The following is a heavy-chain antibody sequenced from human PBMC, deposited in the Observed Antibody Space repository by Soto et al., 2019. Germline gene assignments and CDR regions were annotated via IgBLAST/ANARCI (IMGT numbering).Heavy chain of an antibody. CDR3: AKEAPAKVGHHFDS. D-gene: IGHD5-18*01. CDR2: ISYDGRNK. Sequence: QVQLVESGGGVVQPGRSLRLSCAASGFTFSSYGMQWVRQAPGKGLEWVAVISYDGRNKYYADSVKGRFIISRDNSKNALYLHMNSLRAEATAVYYCAKEAPAKVGHHFDSWGQGTLATVSS. J-gene: IGHJ4*02. V-gene: IGHV3-30*18. CDR1: GFTFSSYG.